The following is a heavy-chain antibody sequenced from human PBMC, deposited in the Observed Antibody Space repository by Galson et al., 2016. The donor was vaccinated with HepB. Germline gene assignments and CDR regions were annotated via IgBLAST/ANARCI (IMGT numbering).Heavy chain of an antibody. J-gene: IGHJ6*02. D-gene: IGHD3-3*01. V-gene: IGHV1-69*06. Sequence: SVKVSCKASGGTFSSYAVSWVRQAPGQGLEWVGGIIPIFGTTNYAPKFQGRVTISADKSTPTAYMELSSLRPEDTAVYYCARRARGDPTYDFWSGLYQNGMDVWGQGTTVTVSS. CDR1: GGTFSSYA. CDR2: IIPIFGTT. CDR3: ARRARGDPTYDFWSGLYQNGMDV.